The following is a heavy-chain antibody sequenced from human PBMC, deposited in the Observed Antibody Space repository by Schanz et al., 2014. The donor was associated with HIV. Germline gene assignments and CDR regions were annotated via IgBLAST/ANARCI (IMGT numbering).Heavy chain of an antibody. CDR2: ISGSGVST. Sequence: EVQLLESGGGLVQPGGSLRLSCAASGFTFSSYGMSWVRQAPGKGLEWVSAISGSGVSTYYADSVKGRFTISRDNSKNTLYLQMNSLRAEDTAVYYCAKEGYGEGYYGMDVWGQGTTVTVSS. J-gene: IGHJ6*02. V-gene: IGHV3-23*01. CDR1: GFTFSSYG. D-gene: IGHD4-17*01. CDR3: AKEGYGEGYYGMDV.